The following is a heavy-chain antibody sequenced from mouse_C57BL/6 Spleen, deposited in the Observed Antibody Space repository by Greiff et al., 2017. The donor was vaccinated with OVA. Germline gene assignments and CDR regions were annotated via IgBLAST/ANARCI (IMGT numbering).Heavy chain of an antibody. CDR1: GYTFTSYW. CDR2: IDPSDSYT. J-gene: IGHJ3*01. CDR3: ARGPVVAEGFAY. V-gene: IGHV1-69*01. D-gene: IGHD1-1*01. Sequence: QVQLQQPGAELVMPGASVTLSCKASGYTFTSYWMHWVKQTPGQGLEWIGAIDPSDSYTTYNQKFKGKSTLTVDKSSSTAYMQLSSLTSEDSAVYYCARGPVVAEGFAYWGQGTMVTVSA.